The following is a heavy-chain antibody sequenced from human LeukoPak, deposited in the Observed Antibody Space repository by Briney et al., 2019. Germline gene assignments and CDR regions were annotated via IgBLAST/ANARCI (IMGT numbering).Heavy chain of an antibody. CDR3: AGPGYSYGRPFDY. J-gene: IGHJ4*02. V-gene: IGHV4-34*01. D-gene: IGHD5-18*01. Sequence: PSETLALICAVYGGSFSGYYWSWIRQPPGKGLEWIGEINHSGSTNYNPSLKSRVTISVDTSKNQFSLKLSSVTAADTAVYYCAGPGYSYGRPFDYWGQGTVITVSS. CDR2: INHSGST. CDR1: GGSFSGYY.